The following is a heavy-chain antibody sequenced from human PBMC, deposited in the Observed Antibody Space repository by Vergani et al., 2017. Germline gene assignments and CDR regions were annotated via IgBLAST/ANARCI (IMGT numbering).Heavy chain of an antibody. CDR3: ANGYDYFFDY. J-gene: IGHJ4*02. CDR1: GGTFSSYA. Sequence: QVQLVQSGAEVKKPGSSVKVSCKASGGTFSSYAISWVRQAPGQGLEWMGGIIPNSGGTNYAQKFQGRVTMTRDTSISTAYMELSRLRSDDTAVYYCANGYDYFFDYWGQGTLVTVSS. D-gene: IGHD5-12*01. CDR2: IIPNSGGT. V-gene: IGHV1-2*02.